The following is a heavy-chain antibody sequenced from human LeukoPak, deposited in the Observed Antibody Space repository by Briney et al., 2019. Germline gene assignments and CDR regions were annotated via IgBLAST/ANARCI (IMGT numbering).Heavy chain of an antibody. J-gene: IGHJ6*03. Sequence: PSETLSLTCTVSGGSISSHYWTWIRQSPVEGLEWIGDISNSGSTSYNPSLKSRVTISIDTSKNQFSLKLSSVTAADTAVYYCGRDALVGYFSYYYMDVWRKGTTVTVSS. CDR1: GGSISSHY. CDR3: GRDALVGYFSYYYMDV. D-gene: IGHD2-15*01. CDR2: ISNSGST. V-gene: IGHV4-59*11.